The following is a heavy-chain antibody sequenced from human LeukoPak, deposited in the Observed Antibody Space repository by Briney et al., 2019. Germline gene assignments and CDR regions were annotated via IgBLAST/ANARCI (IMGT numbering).Heavy chain of an antibody. V-gene: IGHV4-31*03. CDR3: ARREGPVVTAYAFDI. D-gene: IGHD2-21*02. J-gene: IGHJ3*02. CDR2: IYYSGST. Sequence: SETLSLTRNVSGGSISGGGYYWGWVRQTPGKGLEWIGYIYYSGSTYYNPSLKSRVTISVDTSKNQFSLKLSSVTAADTAVYYCARREGPVVTAYAFDIWGQGTMVTVSS. CDR1: GGSISGGGYY.